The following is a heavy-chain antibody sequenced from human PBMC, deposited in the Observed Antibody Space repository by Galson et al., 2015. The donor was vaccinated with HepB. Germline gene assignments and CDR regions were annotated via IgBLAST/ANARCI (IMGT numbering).Heavy chain of an antibody. CDR3: AKDSEVAGTYYYHGMDV. J-gene: IGHJ6*02. D-gene: IGHD6-19*01. Sequence: SLRLSCAASGFTFDDYTMHWVRQAPGKGLEWVSLISWDGGSTYYADSVKGRFTISRDNSKNSLYLQMNSLRTEDTASYYCAKDSEVAGTYYYHGMDVWGQGTTVTVSS. CDR1: GFTFDDYT. CDR2: ISWDGGST. V-gene: IGHV3-43*01.